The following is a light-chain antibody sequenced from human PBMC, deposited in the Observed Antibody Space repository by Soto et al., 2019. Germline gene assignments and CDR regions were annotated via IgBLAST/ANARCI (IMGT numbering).Light chain of an antibody. Sequence: DIPMTQSPSTLSASVGDRVTITCRASQSINTWLAWYQQKPGKAPKVLIFDASSLESGVPSRFSGSGSGTEFTLTISSLQPDDFATYYCQQYETYPLTFGGGTKVEIK. J-gene: IGKJ4*01. V-gene: IGKV1-5*01. CDR3: QQYETYPLT. CDR2: DAS. CDR1: QSINTW.